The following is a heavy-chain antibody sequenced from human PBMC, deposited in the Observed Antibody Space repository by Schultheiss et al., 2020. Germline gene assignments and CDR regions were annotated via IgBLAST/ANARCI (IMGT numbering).Heavy chain of an antibody. CDR1: GYTFTSYY. Sequence: ASVKVSCKASGYTFTSYYMHWVRQAPGQGLEWMGWINPNSGGTNYAQKFQGRVTMTRDTSISTAYMELSRLRSDDTAVYYCARIASGPGAFDIWGQGTMVTVSS. D-gene: IGHD6-19*01. V-gene: IGHV1-2*02. J-gene: IGHJ3*02. CDR3: ARIASGPGAFDI. CDR2: INPNSGGT.